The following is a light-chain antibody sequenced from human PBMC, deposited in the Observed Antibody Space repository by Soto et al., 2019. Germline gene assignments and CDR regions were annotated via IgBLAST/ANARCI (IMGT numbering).Light chain of an antibody. CDR3: QQYNSYSPA. J-gene: IGKJ1*01. CDR2: DAS. V-gene: IGKV1-5*01. Sequence: DIQMTQSPSTLSASVGDRVTITCRASQSISSWLAWYQQKPGKAPKLLIYDASSLESGVPSRFSGSGSGTEFTLTISSLQPDAFATYYCQQYNSYSPAFGQGSTVDI. CDR1: QSISSW.